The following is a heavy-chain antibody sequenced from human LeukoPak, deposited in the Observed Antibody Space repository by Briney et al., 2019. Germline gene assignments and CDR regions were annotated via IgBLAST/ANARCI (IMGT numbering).Heavy chain of an antibody. J-gene: IGHJ4*02. V-gene: IGHV3-43*02. D-gene: IGHD3-10*01. CDR3: AKDIVRGVRGPPRLFSGFCDS. CDR1: GFTFDDFA. Sequence: GGSLRLSCAASGFTFDDFAMHWVRQAPGKGLEWVALIRGDGGRTFYDDSVRGRFTISRDNTRNSLHLQMNSLTTEDTAFYYCAKDIVRGVRGPPRLFSGFCDSWGQGALVTVSS. CDR2: IRGDGGRT.